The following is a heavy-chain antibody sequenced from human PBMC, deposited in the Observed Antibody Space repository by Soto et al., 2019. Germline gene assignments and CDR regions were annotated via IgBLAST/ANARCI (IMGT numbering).Heavy chain of an antibody. J-gene: IGHJ4*02. D-gene: IGHD2-15*01. CDR3: ARIIVVVVAATHPTIDY. Sequence: SETLSLTCTVSGGSISSSSYYWGWIRQPPGKGLEWIGSIYYSGSTYYNPSLKSRVTISVDTSKNQFSLKLSSVTAADTAVYYCARIIVVVVAATHPTIDYWGQGTLVTVSS. CDR1: GGSISSSSYY. CDR2: IYYSGST. V-gene: IGHV4-39*01.